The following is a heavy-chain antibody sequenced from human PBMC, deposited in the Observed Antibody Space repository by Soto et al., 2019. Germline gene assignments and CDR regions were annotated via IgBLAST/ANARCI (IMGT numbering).Heavy chain of an antibody. V-gene: IGHV1-8*02. CDR1: GYTFTSYD. J-gene: IGHJ6*03. CDR2: MNPNSGNT. Sequence: ASVKVSCTASGYTFTSYDINWVRQATGQGLEWMGWMNPNSGNTGYAQKFQGRVTMTRNTSISTAYMELSSLRSEDTAVYYCARKGVRYYDFWSGYPKSAYYYYYYYMDVWGKGTTVTVSS. CDR3: ARKGVRYYDFWSGYPKSAYYYYYYYMDV. D-gene: IGHD3-3*01.